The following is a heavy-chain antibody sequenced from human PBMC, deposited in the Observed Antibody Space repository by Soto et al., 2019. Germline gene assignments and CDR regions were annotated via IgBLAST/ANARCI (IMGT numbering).Heavy chain of an antibody. CDR1: GGTVASSHW. D-gene: IGHD2-21*02. CDR3: AREIVTAGGNNYFDP. V-gene: IGHV4-4*02. CDR2: VHHTGDT. J-gene: IGHJ5*02. Sequence: SETLSLTCGVSGGTVASSHWWSWVRQSPGRGLEWIGNVHHTGDTNFNPSLQSRVTFSVDKSNNQFSLRLTSVTAADTAVYFCAREIVTAGGNNYFDPWGPGTLVTVSS.